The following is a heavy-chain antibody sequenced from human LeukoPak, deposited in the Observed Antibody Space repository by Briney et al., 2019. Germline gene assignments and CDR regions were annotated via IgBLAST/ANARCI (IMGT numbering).Heavy chain of an antibody. CDR1: GGSISSYY. CDR3: ARRGYYYDSSGYFDAFDI. Sequence: SETLSLTCTVSGGSISSYYWSWIRQPPGKGLEWIGYIYTSGSTNYNPSLKSRVTISVDTSKNQFSLKPSSVTAADTAVYYCARRGYYYDSSGYFDAFDIWGQGTMVTVSS. V-gene: IGHV4-4*09. CDR2: IYTSGST. J-gene: IGHJ3*02. D-gene: IGHD3-22*01.